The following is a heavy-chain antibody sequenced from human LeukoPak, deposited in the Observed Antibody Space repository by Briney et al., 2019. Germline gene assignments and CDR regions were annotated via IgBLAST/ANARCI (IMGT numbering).Heavy chain of an antibody. D-gene: IGHD5-18*01. Sequence: GGSLRLSCAASGFTVSSNYMSWVRQAPGKGLEWVSVIYSGGSTYYADSVKGRFTISRDNSKNTLYLQMNSLRAEDTAVYYYARDRRGYSYGYDYWGQGTLVTVSS. J-gene: IGHJ4*02. CDR1: GFTVSSNY. CDR3: ARDRRGYSYGYDY. CDR2: IYSGGST. V-gene: IGHV3-66*01.